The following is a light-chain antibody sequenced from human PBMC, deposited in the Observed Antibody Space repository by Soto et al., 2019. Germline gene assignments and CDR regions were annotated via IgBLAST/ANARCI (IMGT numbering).Light chain of an antibody. CDR2: GAS. CDR1: QSVSSRL. J-gene: IGKJ5*01. V-gene: IGKV3-20*01. CDR3: QQYGSSPLT. Sequence: DIVLTQSPGTLSVSPGERVTLACRASQSVSSRLFAWYQQKPGQPPRLLIYGASHRATGIPDRFSGSGSGTDYTLTINRVEPEDTAVYYCQQYGSSPLTFGQGTRLQIQ.